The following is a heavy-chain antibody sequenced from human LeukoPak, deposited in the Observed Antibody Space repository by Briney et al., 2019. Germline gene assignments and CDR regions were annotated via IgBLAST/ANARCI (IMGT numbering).Heavy chain of an antibody. CDR3: AKEAIAAAFDY. D-gene: IGHD6-13*01. CDR2: ISWNSGSI. Sequence: GGSLRLSCAASGFTFSNYAMHWVRQAPGKGLEWVSGISWNSGSIGYADSVKGRFTISRDNAKNSLYLQMNSLRAEDTALYYCAKEAIAAAFDYWGQGTLVTVSS. CDR1: GFTFSNYA. J-gene: IGHJ4*02. V-gene: IGHV3-9*01.